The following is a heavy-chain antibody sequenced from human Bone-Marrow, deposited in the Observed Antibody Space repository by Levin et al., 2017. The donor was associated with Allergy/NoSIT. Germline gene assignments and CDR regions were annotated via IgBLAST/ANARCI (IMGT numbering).Heavy chain of an antibody. J-gene: IGHJ4*02. CDR3: AKSIAAKRIDY. CDR2: ISWNSGSI. D-gene: IGHD6-13*01. Sequence: GGSLRLSCAASGFTFDDYAMHWVRQAPGKGLEWVSGISWNSGSIGYADSVKGRFTISRDNAKNSLYLQMNSLRAEDTALYYCAKSIAAKRIDYWGQGTLVTVSS. V-gene: IGHV3-9*01. CDR1: GFTFDDYA.